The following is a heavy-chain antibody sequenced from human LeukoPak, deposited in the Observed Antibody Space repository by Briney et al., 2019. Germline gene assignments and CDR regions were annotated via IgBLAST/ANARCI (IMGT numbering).Heavy chain of an antibody. CDR2: IKSKTDGETT. CDR1: GFAFRNAW. D-gene: IGHD4-11*01. CDR3: TTDPQTTVTTADY. J-gene: IGHJ4*02. V-gene: IGHV3-15*01. Sequence: PGGSLRLSCAVSGFAFRNAWMSWVRQAPGKGLEWVGRIKSKTDGETTDYAAPVKGRFTISRDDLRNMLYLQMNSLTTEDTAVYYCTTDPQTTVTTADYWGQGTLVTVSS.